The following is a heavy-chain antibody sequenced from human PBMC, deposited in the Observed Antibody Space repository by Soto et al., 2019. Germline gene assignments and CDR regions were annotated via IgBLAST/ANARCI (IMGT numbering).Heavy chain of an antibody. CDR1: GYTFTSYY. CDR2: INPSGGST. V-gene: IGHV1-46*01. Sequence: ASVKFSCKASGYTFTSYYMHWVRQAPGQGLEWMGIINPSGGSTSYAQKFQGRVTMTRDTSTSTVYMELSSLRSEGTAVYYCARRISVSSSGDRLTYYYYGMDVWGQGTTVTVSS. CDR3: ARRISVSSSGDRLTYYYYGMDV. J-gene: IGHJ6*02. D-gene: IGHD6-6*01.